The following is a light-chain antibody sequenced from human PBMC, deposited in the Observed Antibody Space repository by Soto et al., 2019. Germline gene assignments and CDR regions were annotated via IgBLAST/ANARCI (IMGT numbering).Light chain of an antibody. J-gene: IGKJ4*01. V-gene: IGKV1-33*01. CDR3: QQYESLVH. CDR1: QGISNY. Sequence: DIQMTQFPSSLSASVGDRVTLTCQASQGISNYLNWYQQKPGKAPKLLIYDASTLETGVPSRFSGSGYGTEFTFTISGLQPEDDATYYCQQYESLVHFGGGTKVEIK. CDR2: DAS.